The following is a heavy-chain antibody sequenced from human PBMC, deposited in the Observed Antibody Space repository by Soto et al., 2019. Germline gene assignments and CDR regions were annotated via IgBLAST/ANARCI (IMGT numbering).Heavy chain of an antibody. J-gene: IGHJ4*02. CDR3: ARDGSGSTHQFDY. Sequence: PGGSLRLSCAASGFTLGRYGMSWVRQAPGKGLEWVSAVSPNGQGIYYADSVRGRFTISRDFSKNTVYLQMNSLRVEDTAVYYCARDGSGSTHQFDYWGQGTLVTVSS. CDR1: GFTLGRYG. CDR2: VSPNGQGI. D-gene: IGHD1-26*01. V-gene: IGHV3-23*01.